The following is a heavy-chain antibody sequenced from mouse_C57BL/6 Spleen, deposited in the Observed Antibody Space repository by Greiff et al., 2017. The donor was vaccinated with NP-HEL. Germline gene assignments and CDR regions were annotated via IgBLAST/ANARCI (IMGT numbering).Heavy chain of an antibody. D-gene: IGHD2-4*01. V-gene: IGHV1-74*01. CDR1: GYTFTSYW. CDR2: IHPSDSDT. J-gene: IGHJ4*01. Sequence: QVHVKQPGAELVKPGASVKVSCKASGYTFTSYWMHWVKQRPGQGLEWIGRIHPSDSDTNYNQKFKGKATLTVDKSSSTAYMQLSSLTSEDSAVYYWAIQGYDYDAYAMDYWGQGTSVTVSS. CDR3: AIQGYDYDAYAMDY.